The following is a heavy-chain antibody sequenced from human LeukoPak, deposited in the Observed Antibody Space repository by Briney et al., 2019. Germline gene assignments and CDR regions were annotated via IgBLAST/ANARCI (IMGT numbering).Heavy chain of an antibody. CDR1: GGTFSSYA. CDR3: ARVATLLRGAFDI. Sequence: ASVKVSCKASGGTFSSYAISWVRQAPGQGLEWMGWISAYNGNTNYAQKLQGRVTMTTDTSTSTAYTELRSLRSDDTAVYYCARVATLLRGAFDIWGQGTMVTVSS. D-gene: IGHD2-15*01. J-gene: IGHJ3*02. CDR2: ISAYNGNT. V-gene: IGHV1-18*01.